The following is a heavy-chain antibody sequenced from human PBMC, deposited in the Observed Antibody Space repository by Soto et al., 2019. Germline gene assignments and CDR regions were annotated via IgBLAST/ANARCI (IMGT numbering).Heavy chain of an antibody. J-gene: IGHJ4*02. CDR3: AKQGLRWELCDYFDY. V-gene: IGHV3-23*01. Sequence: EVQLLESGGGLVQPGGSLRLSCAASGFTFSSYAMSWVRQAPGKGLEWVSAISGSGGSTYYADSVKGRFTISRDNSKNTLYLQMNSLRAEDMAVYYCAKQGLRWELCDYFDYWGQGTLVTVSS. CDR2: ISGSGGST. D-gene: IGHD1-26*01. CDR1: GFTFSSYA.